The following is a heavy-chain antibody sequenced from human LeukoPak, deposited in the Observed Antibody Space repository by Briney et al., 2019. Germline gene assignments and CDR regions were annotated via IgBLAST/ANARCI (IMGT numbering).Heavy chain of an antibody. CDR1: GDSLSRYY. J-gene: IGHJ2*01. CDR3: ARDYNNRYFDL. CDR2: IYPSWRA. V-gene: IGHV4-4*07. D-gene: IGHD4-11*01. Sequence: SDPEFLPCGVWGDSLSRYYWRWIRRPAGEGLEWLGRIYPSWRANYNPSLKRRGTMSVDTSKNQFSLRLSSVTAADTAVYFCARDYNNRYFDLWGRGTLVTVSS.